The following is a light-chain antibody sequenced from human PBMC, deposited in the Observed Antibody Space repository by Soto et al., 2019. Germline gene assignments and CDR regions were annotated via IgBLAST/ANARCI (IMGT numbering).Light chain of an antibody. V-gene: IGKV4-1*01. CDR3: QQYYSTSPPT. CDR2: WAS. CDR1: QSVLYSSNNKNY. J-gene: IGKJ2*01. Sequence: DIVMTQSPDSLAVSLGERATINCKSSQSVLYSSNNKNYLAWYQQKPGQPPKLIIYWASTRESGVPDRFSGSGSGTDFTLTISSLQAEDVAVYYCQQYYSTSPPTFGQGTKLEIK.